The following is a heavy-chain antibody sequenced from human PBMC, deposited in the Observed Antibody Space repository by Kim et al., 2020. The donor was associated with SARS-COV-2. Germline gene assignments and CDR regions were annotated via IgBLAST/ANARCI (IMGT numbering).Heavy chain of an antibody. CDR3: VRDLVGYCNDGSCYWFDP. J-gene: IGHJ5*02. Sequence: GGSLRLSCVASGFMFNSYSMNWVRQVPGKGLEWLSSISSTSRFISYADSVQGRFTISRDNAKNTLFLQMDALRAEDSALYYCVRDLVGYCNDGSCYWFDPWGRGTLVTVSS. D-gene: IGHD2-15*01. CDR2: ISSTSRFI. V-gene: IGHV3-21*06. CDR1: GFMFNSYS.